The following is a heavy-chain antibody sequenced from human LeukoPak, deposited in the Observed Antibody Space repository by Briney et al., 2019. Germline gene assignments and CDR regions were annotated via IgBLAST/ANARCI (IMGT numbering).Heavy chain of an antibody. J-gene: IGHJ5*01. V-gene: IGHV3-21*01. CDR3: AREILMGWFDS. Sequence: GGSLRLSCAASGFTFSSYSMNWVRQAPGKGLEWVSSISSSSSYIYYADSLKGRFTISRDNAKNSLYLQMNSLRAEDTAIYYCAREILMGWFDSWGQGALVTVSS. D-gene: IGHD3-10*01. CDR2: ISSSSSYI. CDR1: GFTFSSYS.